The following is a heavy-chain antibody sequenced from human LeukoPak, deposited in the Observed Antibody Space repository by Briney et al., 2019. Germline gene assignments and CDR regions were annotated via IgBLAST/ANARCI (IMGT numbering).Heavy chain of an antibody. V-gene: IGHV3-49*03. D-gene: IGHD3-10*01. CDR2: IRSKAYGGTT. CDR3: TRVGTMVRGVIRY. CDR1: GFIFSNYA. Sequence: GGSLRLSCAASGFIFSNYAMSWFRQAPGKGLEWVGFIRSKAYGGTTEYAASVKGRFTISRDDSKSIAYLQMNSLKTEDTAVYYCTRVGTMVRGVIRYWGQGTLVTVSS. J-gene: IGHJ4*02.